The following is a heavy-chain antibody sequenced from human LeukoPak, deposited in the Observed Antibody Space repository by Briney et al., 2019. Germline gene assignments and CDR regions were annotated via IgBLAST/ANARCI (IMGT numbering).Heavy chain of an antibody. CDR3: ARDQGQYYYDSSIDY. CDR1: GFTFSSYA. V-gene: IGHV3-23*01. D-gene: IGHD3-22*01. J-gene: IGHJ4*02. CDR2: ISGSGGST. Sequence: GGSLRLSCAASGFTFSSYAMSWVRQAPGKGLEWVSAISGSGGSTYYADSVKGRFTISRDNSKNTLYLQMNSLRAEDTAVYYCARDQGQYYYDSSIDYWGQGTLVTVSS.